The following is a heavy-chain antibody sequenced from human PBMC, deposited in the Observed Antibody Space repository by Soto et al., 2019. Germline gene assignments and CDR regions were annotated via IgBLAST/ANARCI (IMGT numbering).Heavy chain of an antibody. V-gene: IGHV1-18*01. CDR1: GYTFTNYV. D-gene: IGHD6-25*01. Sequence: ASVKVSCKASGYTFTNYVIHWVRQAPGQGLEWMGWISPLKGNTKYAQKVQGRVSVTTDTSTNTVYMELSGLRYDDTALYCCAISGGHPFDFWGQGTLVTVSS. J-gene: IGHJ4*02. CDR3: AISGGHPFDF. CDR2: ISPLKGNT.